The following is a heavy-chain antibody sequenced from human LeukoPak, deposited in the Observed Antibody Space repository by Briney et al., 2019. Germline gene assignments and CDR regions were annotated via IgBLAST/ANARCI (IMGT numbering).Heavy chain of an antibody. Sequence: SVKVSCKASGGTFSSYTISWVRQAPGQGPEWMGRIIPILGIANYAQKFQGRVTITADKSTSTAYMELSSLRSEDTAVYYCAREGGSIYIAAAGYNWFDPWGQGTLVTVSS. CDR2: IIPILGIA. J-gene: IGHJ5*02. CDR1: GGTFSSYT. D-gene: IGHD6-13*01. CDR3: AREGGSIYIAAAGYNWFDP. V-gene: IGHV1-69*04.